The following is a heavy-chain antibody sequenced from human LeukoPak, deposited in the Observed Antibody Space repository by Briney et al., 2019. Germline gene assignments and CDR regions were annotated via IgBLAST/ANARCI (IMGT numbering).Heavy chain of an antibody. CDR3: KQLARDY. Sequence: PGGSLRLSCAASGITFSSYAMSWVRQAPGKGLEWVSYISDSGGSTYYADSVKGRFTISRDNSKNTLYLQMNSLRAEDTAAYYCKQLARDYWGQGALVTVSS. CDR1: GITFSSYA. D-gene: IGHD1-1*01. CDR2: ISDSGGST. J-gene: IGHJ4*02. V-gene: IGHV3-23*01.